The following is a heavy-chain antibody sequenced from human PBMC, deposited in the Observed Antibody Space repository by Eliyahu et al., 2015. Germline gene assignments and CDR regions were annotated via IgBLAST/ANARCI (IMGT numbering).Heavy chain of an antibody. J-gene: IGHJ4*02. Sequence: QVQLQQWGAGLLEPSETLXLXCXVYGGSFXGYFWTWIRQAPGKGLEWIGEMKHNGXPTXNPSLSDRVSISLDMSKNQASLKLTSVTATDTAVYYCARGLGVVDTATRGYYSDSWGQGTLVTVSS. CDR2: MKHNGXP. CDR1: GGSFXGYF. CDR3: ARGLGVVDTATRGYYSDS. V-gene: IGHV4-34*01. D-gene: IGHD2-15*01.